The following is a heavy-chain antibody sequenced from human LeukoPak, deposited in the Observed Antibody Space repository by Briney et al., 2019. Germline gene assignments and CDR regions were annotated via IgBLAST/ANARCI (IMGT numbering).Heavy chain of an antibody. D-gene: IGHD6-19*01. CDR2: IYYSGST. Sequence: PSETLSLTCTVSGGSISSSSYYWGWIRQPPGKGLEWIGSIYYSGSTYYNPSLKSRVTISVDTSKNQFSLKLSSVTAADTAVYYCARAHHQKETVARFDYWGQGTLVTVSS. CDR3: ARAHHQKETVARFDY. V-gene: IGHV4-39*07. CDR1: GGSISSSSYY. J-gene: IGHJ4*02.